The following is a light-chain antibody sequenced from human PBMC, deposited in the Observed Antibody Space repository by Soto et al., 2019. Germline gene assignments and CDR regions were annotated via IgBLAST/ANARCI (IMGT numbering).Light chain of an antibody. CDR3: QQYGTSRT. V-gene: IGKV3-20*01. CDR1: QSVRSSY. CDR2: GAS. Sequence: EIVLTQSPGTLSLSPGERATLSCRASQSVRSSYLAWYQQKPGQAPRLLIYGASSRATGIPDRFGGSGSGTDFTLTISRLEPEDFAVYYCQQYGTSRTFGQGTKVEIK. J-gene: IGKJ1*01.